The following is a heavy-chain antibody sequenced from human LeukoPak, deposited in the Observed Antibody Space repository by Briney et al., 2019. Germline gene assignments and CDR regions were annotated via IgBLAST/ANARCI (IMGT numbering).Heavy chain of an antibody. J-gene: IGHJ4*02. D-gene: IGHD3-3*01. CDR2: ISASGSST. CDR3: AKGAQYDFWTGYTLEYFDV. CDR1: GFPFTSYA. V-gene: IGHV3-23*01. Sequence: GGSLRLPCAASGFPFTSYARNWFRQAPGKGLEWVSFISASGSSTHYADSVKGRLTISRDNSNNTLYLQINSLRAEDTAAYYCAKGAQYDFWTGYTLEYFDVWGKGTLVTVSS.